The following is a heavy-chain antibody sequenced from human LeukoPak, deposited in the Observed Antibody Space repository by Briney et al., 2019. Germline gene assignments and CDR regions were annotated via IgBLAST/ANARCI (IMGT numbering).Heavy chain of an antibody. CDR1: GFTVSINY. CDR3: ASTQGATPDFDY. Sequence: GGSLRLSCAPSGFTVSINYMSWVRQAPGKGLEWVAVISYDGSNKYYADSVKGRFTISRDNSKNTLYLQMNSLRAEDTAVYYCASTQGATPDFDYWGQGTLVTVSS. V-gene: IGHV3-30*03. CDR2: ISYDGSNK. D-gene: IGHD1-26*01. J-gene: IGHJ4*02.